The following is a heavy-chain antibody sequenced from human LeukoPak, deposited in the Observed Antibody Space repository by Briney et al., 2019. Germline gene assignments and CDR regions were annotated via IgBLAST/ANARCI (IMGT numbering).Heavy chain of an antibody. J-gene: IGHJ6*02. Sequence: ASVKVSCKASGYTFTGYYMYRVRQAPGQGLEWMGGITPNSGGTNYAQKFQGRVTLTRDTSISTAYMELSRLRSDDTAVYYCARVRPYDVLTRYGMDVWGQGTTVTVS. D-gene: IGHD3-9*01. CDR3: ARVRPYDVLTRYGMDV. V-gene: IGHV1-2*02. CDR1: GYTFTGYY. CDR2: ITPNSGGT.